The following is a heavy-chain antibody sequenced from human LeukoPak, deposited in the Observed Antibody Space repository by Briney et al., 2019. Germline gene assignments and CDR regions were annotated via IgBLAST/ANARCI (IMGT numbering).Heavy chain of an antibody. CDR1: GYIFTNYW. Sequence: GESLKISCKGSGYIFTNYWIAWVRQMPGKGLEWMGIIYPGDSDTRYSPSFQGQVTISADKSISTAYLQWSSLKASDTAMYYCPRRSGNFQADYNFDYWGQGTLVTVSS. V-gene: IGHV5-51*01. D-gene: IGHD1-26*01. CDR3: PRRSGNFQADYNFDY. CDR2: IYPGDSDT. J-gene: IGHJ4*02.